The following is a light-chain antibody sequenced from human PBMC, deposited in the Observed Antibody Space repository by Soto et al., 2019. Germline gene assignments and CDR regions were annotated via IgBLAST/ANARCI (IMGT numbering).Light chain of an antibody. J-gene: IGKJ5*01. CDR1: HDISTY. Sequence: DIQLTQSPSLLSASVGDRVTITCRASHDISTYLAWYQQKPGKAPKLMIYEASTLQSGVPARFSGSGSGTEFTLTISSLQSEDFAVYYCQQYNNWPITFGQGTRLEIK. CDR2: EAS. V-gene: IGKV1-9*01. CDR3: QQYNNWPIT.